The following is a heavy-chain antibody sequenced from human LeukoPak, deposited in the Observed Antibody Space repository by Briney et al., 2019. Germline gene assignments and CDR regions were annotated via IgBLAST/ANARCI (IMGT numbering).Heavy chain of an antibody. D-gene: IGHD1-7*01. V-gene: IGHV3-7*01. Sequence: GGSLRLSCGASGFTFSSYWMSWVRQAPGKGLEWVANIKQDGSEKYYVDSVKGRFTISRDNAKNSLYLQMNSLRAEDTAVYYCARDGDNWNYLYYFDYWGQGTLVTVSS. CDR1: GFTFSSYW. CDR2: IKQDGSEK. CDR3: ARDGDNWNYLYYFDY. J-gene: IGHJ4*02.